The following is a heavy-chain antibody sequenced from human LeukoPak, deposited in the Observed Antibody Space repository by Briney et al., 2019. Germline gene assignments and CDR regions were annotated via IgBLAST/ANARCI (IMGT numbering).Heavy chain of an antibody. Sequence: ASVKVSCEASGYTFTSYGFSWVRQAPGQGLEWMGWISAYNGNTNYAQNLQGRVTMTTDTSTSTAYMELRSLRSDDTALYYCARYGSGSVFDYWGQGTLVTVSS. V-gene: IGHV1-18*01. D-gene: IGHD3-10*01. J-gene: IGHJ4*02. CDR3: ARYGSGSVFDY. CDR1: GYTFTSYG. CDR2: ISAYNGNT.